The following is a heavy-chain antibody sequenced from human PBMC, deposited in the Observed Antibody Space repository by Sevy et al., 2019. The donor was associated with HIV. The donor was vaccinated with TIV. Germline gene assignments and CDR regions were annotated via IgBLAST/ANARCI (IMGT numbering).Heavy chain of an antibody. CDR2: ISSNGGST. CDR1: GFTFSSYA. V-gene: IGHV3-64D*06. J-gene: IGHJ3*02. Sequence: GGSLRLSCSASGFTFSSYAMHWVRQAPGKGLEYVSAISSNGGSTYYADSVKGRFTISRDNSKNTLYLQMSSLRAEDMAVYYSVKDQAGRYYFVGSGYYLHDAFDIWGQGTMVTVSS. CDR3: VKDQAGRYYFVGSGYYLHDAFDI. D-gene: IGHD3-22*01.